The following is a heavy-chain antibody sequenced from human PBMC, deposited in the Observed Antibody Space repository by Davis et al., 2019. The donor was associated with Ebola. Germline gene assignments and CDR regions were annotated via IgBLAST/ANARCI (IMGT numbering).Heavy chain of an antibody. J-gene: IGHJ4*02. Sequence: SETLSLTCTVSGYSISSGYYWGWIRQPPGKGLEWIGSIYHSGSTYYNPSLKSRVTISVDTSKNQFSLKLSSVTAADTAVYYCARGVGYFDYWGQGTLVTVSS. CDR2: IYHSGST. D-gene: IGHD1-26*01. CDR3: ARGVGYFDY. CDR1: GYSISSGYY. V-gene: IGHV4-38-2*02.